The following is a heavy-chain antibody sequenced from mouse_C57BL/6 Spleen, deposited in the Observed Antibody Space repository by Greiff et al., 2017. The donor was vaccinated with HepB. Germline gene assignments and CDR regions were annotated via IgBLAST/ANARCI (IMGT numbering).Heavy chain of an antibody. V-gene: IGHV1-50*01. D-gene: IGHD2-14*01. CDR1: GYTFTSYW. CDR3: ARRGGTRGGYYFDY. J-gene: IGHJ2*01. Sequence: QVQLKQPGAELVKPGASVKLSCKASGYTFTSYWMQWVKQRPGQGLEWIGEIDPSDSYTNYNQKFKGKATLTVDTSSSTAYMQLSSLTSEDSAVYYCARRGGTRGGYYFDYWGQGTTLTVSS. CDR2: IDPSDSYT.